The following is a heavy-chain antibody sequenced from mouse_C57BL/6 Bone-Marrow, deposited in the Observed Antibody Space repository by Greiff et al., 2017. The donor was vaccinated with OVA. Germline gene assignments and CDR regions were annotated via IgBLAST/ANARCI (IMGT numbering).Heavy chain of an antibody. CDR3: AMRGYYGSPYYFDY. CDR2: INPYNGGT. CDR1: GYTFTDYY. V-gene: IGHV1-19*01. Sequence: EVQLQQSGPVLVKPGASVKMSCKASGYTFTDYYMNWVKQSHGKSLEWIGVINPYNGGTSYNQKFKGKATLTVDKSSSTAYMELNSLTSEDSAVYYYAMRGYYGSPYYFDYWGQGTTLTVSS. D-gene: IGHD1-1*01. J-gene: IGHJ2*01.